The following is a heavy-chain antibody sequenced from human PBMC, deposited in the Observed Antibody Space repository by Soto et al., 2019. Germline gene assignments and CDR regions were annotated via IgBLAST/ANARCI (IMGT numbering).Heavy chain of an antibody. D-gene: IGHD3-3*01. Sequence: RASVKVSCKASGYTFTSYDINWVRQATGQGLEWMGWMNPNSGNTGYAQKFQGRVTMTRNTSISTAYMELSSLRSEDTAVYYCARGRQYYDFWSGYYFGRFDPWGQGTLVTVSS. CDR3: ARGRQYYDFWSGYYFGRFDP. J-gene: IGHJ5*02. V-gene: IGHV1-8*01. CDR2: MNPNSGNT. CDR1: GYTFTSYD.